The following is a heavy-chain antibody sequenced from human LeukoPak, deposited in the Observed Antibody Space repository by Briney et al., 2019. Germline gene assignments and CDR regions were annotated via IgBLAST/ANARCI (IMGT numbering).Heavy chain of an antibody. CDR2: IIPIFGTA. CDR1: GGTFSSYA. J-gene: IGHJ4*02. V-gene: IGHV1-69*13. Sequence: SVKVSCKASGGTFSSYAISWVRQAPGQGLEWMGGIIPIFGTANYAQKFQGRVTITADESTSTAYMELSSLRSEDTAVYYCARDDPDCYDSSGYYCWGQGTLVTVSS. D-gene: IGHD3-22*01. CDR3: ARDDPDCYDSSGYYC.